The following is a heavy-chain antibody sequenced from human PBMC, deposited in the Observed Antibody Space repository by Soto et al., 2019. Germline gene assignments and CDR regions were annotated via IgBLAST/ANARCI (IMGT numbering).Heavy chain of an antibody. J-gene: IGHJ4*02. V-gene: IGHV1-3*01. D-gene: IGHD1-26*01. Sequence: GASVKVSCKASGYTFTSYAMHWVRQAPGQRLEWMGWINAGNGNTKYSQKFQGRVTITTDTSTSTAYMELRSLRSDDTAVYYCARDGGYSGSYWGQGTLVTVSS. CDR3: ARDGGYSGSY. CDR1: GYTFTSYA. CDR2: INAGNGNT.